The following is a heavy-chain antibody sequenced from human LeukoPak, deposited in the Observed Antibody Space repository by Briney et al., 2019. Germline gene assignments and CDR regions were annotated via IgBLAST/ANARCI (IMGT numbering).Heavy chain of an antibody. D-gene: IGHD1-1*01. CDR1: GGSLSSYY. CDR2: IYYSGST. Sequence: SETLSLTCTVSGGSLSSYYWGWIRQPPGKGLEWIGSIYYSGSTYYNPSLKSRVTISVDTSKNQFSLKLSSVTAADTAVYYCARDLRNDSYWGQGTLVTVSS. V-gene: IGHV4-39*07. CDR3: ARDLRNDSY. J-gene: IGHJ4*02.